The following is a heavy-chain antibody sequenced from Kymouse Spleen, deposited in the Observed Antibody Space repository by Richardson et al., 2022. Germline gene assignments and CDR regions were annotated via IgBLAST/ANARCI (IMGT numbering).Heavy chain of an antibody. J-gene: IGHJ4*02. CDR3: TTWNIVLMVYAPFDY. Sequence: EVQLVESGGGLVKPGGSLRLSCAASGFTFSNAWMSWVRQAPGKGLEWVGRIKSKTDGGTTDYAAPVKGRFTISRDDSKNTLYLQMNSLKTEDTAVYYCTTWNIVLMVYAPFDYWGQGTLVTVSS. D-gene: IGHD2-8*01. CDR1: GFTFSNAW. V-gene: IGHV3-15*01. CDR2: IKSKTDGGTT.